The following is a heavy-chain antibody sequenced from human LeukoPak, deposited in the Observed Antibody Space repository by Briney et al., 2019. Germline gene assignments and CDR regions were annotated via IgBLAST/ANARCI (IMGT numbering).Heavy chain of an antibody. CDR3: ARAEISLIVGILGY. V-gene: IGHV3-21*01. CDR1: GFTFDYYR. Sequence: GGSLRLSCATSGFTFDYYRMNWVRQAPGKGLEWVSSISNNGDQKSYADSVRGRFTITRDSAQRSLFLQMNSLRAEDTAVYYCARAEISLIVGILGYWGQGALVTVSS. J-gene: IGHJ4*02. D-gene: IGHD2-21*01. CDR2: ISNNGDQK.